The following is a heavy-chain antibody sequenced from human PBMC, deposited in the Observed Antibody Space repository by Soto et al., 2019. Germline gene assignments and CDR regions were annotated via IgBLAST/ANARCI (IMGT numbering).Heavy chain of an antibody. CDR3: ARGEAMTTAVDY. CDR2: INHSGST. J-gene: IGHJ4*02. CDR1: GGSFSGYY. V-gene: IGHV4-34*01. D-gene: IGHD4-4*01. Sequence: SETLSLTCAVYGGSFSGYYWSWIRQPPGKGLEWIGEINHSGSTNYNPSLKSRVTISVDTSKNQFSLKLSSVTAADTAVYYCARGEAMTTAVDYWGQGTLVTVSS.